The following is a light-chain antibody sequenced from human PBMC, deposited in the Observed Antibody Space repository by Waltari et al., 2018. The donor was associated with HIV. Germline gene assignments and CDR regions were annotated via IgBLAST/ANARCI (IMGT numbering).Light chain of an antibody. V-gene: IGLV2-14*03. CDR2: DVN. CDR3: SSYTSRSTRV. J-gene: IGLJ3*02. CDR1: SSDVGGYNY. Sequence: QSALTQPASVSGSPGQSITISCTGTSSDVGGYNYVSWYQRQPGKAPKLMIYDVNNRPSVVSNRFSGSKSGNTASLTISGLQAEDEADYYCSSYTSRSTRVFGGGTKVTVL.